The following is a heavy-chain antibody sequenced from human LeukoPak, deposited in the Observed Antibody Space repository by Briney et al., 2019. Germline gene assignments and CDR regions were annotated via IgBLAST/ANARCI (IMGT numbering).Heavy chain of an antibody. Sequence: TGGSLRLSCAASGFTFSSYAMSWVRQAPGKGLEWVSAISGSGGSTYYADSVKGRFTISRDNSKNTLYLQMSSLRAEDTAVYYCAKVRGVVVVVAATYFDYWGQGTLVTVSS. D-gene: IGHD2-15*01. CDR1: GFTFSSYA. CDR2: ISGSGGST. CDR3: AKVRGVVVVVAATYFDY. J-gene: IGHJ4*02. V-gene: IGHV3-23*01.